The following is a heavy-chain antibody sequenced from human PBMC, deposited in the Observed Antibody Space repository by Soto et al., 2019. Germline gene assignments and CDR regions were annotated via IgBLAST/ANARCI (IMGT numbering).Heavy chain of an antibody. CDR1: GCTLSSYC. CDR3: ARGPPDIGYDSYYFDY. D-gene: IGHD5-12*01. V-gene: IGHV3-7*04. J-gene: IGHJ4*02. Sequence: VGSLRRSCAASGCTLSSYCISCVRQAPGKGLEWVANIKQDGSEKYYVDSVKGRFTISRDNAKNSLYLQMNSLRTEDTAVYYCARGPPDIGYDSYYFDYWGQGTLVTVSS. CDR2: IKQDGSEK.